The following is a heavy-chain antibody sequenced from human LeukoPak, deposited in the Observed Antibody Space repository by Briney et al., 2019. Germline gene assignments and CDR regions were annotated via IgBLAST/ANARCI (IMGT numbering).Heavy chain of an antibody. Sequence: GESLRISCEGSGYSFTSYWINWVRQMPGKGLEWMGRIDPSDYDTNYSPSFQCHVTISADKSISPAYLQWSSLMDTRRAMYTCARRSARRYPWLYIDSWGQGTLVTVSS. CDR1: GYSFTSYW. J-gene: IGHJ4*02. V-gene: IGHV5-10-1*01. CDR2: IDPSDYDT. CDR3: ARRSARRYPWLYIDS. D-gene: IGHD2-15*01.